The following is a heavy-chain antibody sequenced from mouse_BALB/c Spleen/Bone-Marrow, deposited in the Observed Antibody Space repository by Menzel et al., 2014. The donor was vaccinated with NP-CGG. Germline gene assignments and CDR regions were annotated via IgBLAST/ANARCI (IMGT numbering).Heavy chain of an antibody. J-gene: IGHJ1*01. V-gene: IGHV5-6-5*01. CDR2: ISRGGST. CDR1: GFTFSSYA. D-gene: IGHD1-1*01. Sequence: EVKLMESGGGLVKPGGSLKLSCAASGFTFSSYAMSWVRRTPEKRLEWVASISRGGSTYYPDSVKGRFTISRDNVRNILYLQMSSLRSEDTAMYYCARVTDTFYYGSSYWYFDVWGAGTTVTVSS. CDR3: ARVTDTFYYGSSYWYFDV.